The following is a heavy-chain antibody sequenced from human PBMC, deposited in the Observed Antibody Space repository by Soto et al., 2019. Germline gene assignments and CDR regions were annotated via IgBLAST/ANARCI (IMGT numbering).Heavy chain of an antibody. V-gene: IGHV3-30-3*01. CDR2: ISYDGSNK. CDR1: GFTFSSYA. CDR3: ARVPNWNPTGYYFDY. J-gene: IGHJ4*02. D-gene: IGHD1-1*01. Sequence: PGWSLRLSCAASGFTFSSYAMHWVRQAPGKGLEWVAVISYDGSNKYYADSVKGRFTISRDNSKNTLYLQMNSLRAEDTAVYYCARVPNWNPTGYYFDYWGQGTLVTVSS.